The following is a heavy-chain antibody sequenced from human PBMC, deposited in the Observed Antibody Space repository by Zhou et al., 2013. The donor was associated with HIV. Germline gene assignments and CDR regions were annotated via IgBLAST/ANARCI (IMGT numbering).Heavy chain of an antibody. J-gene: IGHJ4*02. Sequence: QVQLVQSGAEVKKTGASVKVSCKTSGYPFTKYFVHWVRQAPGQGLEWMGWMNPNSGHTGYAQKFQGRVTITGNTSITTAYMELSSLKSEDTAVYYCARDRGPFDFWGQGTLVTVSS. V-gene: IGHV1-8*03. D-gene: IGHD3-10*01. CDR1: GYPFTKYF. CDR2: MNPNSGHT. CDR3: ARDRGPFDF.